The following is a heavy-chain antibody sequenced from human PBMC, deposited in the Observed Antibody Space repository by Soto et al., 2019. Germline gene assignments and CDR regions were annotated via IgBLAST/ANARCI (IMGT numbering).Heavy chain of an antibody. CDR1: GLRFSSYG. CDR3: ASAAGAYDN. CDR2: IWSDGSNK. Sequence: QVQLVESGGGVVQPGRSLRLSCAASGLRFSSYGMHWVRQAPGKGLEWVAVIWSDGSNKYYADSVKGRFTISRDNSKNTVYLQMNSLRVEDTAVYYCASAAGAYDNWGQGALVTASS. D-gene: IGHD1-26*01. V-gene: IGHV3-33*03. J-gene: IGHJ4*02.